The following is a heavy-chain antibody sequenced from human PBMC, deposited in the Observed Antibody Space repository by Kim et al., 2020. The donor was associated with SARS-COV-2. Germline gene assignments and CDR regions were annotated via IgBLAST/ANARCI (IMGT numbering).Heavy chain of an antibody. J-gene: IGHJ4*02. Sequence: GGSLRLSCVVSGLTFSESWMNWVRQAPGKGLVWVSRINTDGTITNYADSGKGRFTISRDDAKNTLYLQMNSLRVEDTALYYCARYGVNERTGDYWGQGTLVTVSS. CDR3: ARYGVNERTGDY. D-gene: IGHD2-8*01. CDR2: INTDGTIT. CDR1: GLTFSESW. V-gene: IGHV3-74*01.